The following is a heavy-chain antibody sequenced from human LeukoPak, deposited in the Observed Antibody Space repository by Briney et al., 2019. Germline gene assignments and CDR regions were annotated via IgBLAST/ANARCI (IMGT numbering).Heavy chain of an antibody. J-gene: IGHJ1*01. V-gene: IGHV3-53*01. Sequence: GGSLRLSCAASGFTVGTNSMSWVRQAPGKGLEWVSVIYSGGSTYYADSVNGRFTISRDNSRNTLFLQMNSLRAEDTALYYCASAREYCGSAECYEYFQHWGQGTLVTVSS. CDR2: IYSGGST. CDR1: GFTVGTNS. CDR3: ASAREYCGSAECYEYFQH. D-gene: IGHD2-21*01.